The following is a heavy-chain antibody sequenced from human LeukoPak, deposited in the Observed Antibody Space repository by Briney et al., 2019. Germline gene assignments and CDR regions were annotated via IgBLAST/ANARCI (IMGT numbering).Heavy chain of an antibody. D-gene: IGHD2-2*01. Sequence: GGSLRLSCAASGFTFDDYAMHWVRQAPGKGLEWVSGISWNSGSIGYADSVKGRFTISRDNAENSLYLQMNSLRAEDTALYYCAKDRGYQLLEDAFDIWGQGTMVTVSS. J-gene: IGHJ3*02. V-gene: IGHV3-9*01. CDR1: GFTFDDYA. CDR3: AKDRGYQLLEDAFDI. CDR2: ISWNSGSI.